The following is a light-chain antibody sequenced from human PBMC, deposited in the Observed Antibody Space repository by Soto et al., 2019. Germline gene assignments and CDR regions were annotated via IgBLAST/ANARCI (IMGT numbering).Light chain of an antibody. CDR2: AAS. V-gene: IGKV1-39*01. CDR1: QSISNY. Sequence: DIQMTQSPSSLSASVGDRVTITCRASQSISNYLNWYQQKPGKAPKLLIYAASSLQTGVPSRFSGSGSGTDFTLTISSLQSDDFATYFCQQRYSTPTFGQGTRLDIK. J-gene: IGKJ5*01. CDR3: QQRYSTPT.